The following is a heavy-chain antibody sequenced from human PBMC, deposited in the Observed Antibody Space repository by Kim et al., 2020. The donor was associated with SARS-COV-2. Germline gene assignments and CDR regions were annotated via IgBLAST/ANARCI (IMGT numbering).Heavy chain of an antibody. CDR3: SRKKVAAAGQDWFDP. CDR1: GYMFARHW. J-gene: IGHJ5*02. V-gene: IGHV5-51*01. Sequence: GESLKISCKASGYMFARHWIGWVRQMPGKDLEWMGMIYPDDSDARYSPSFQGQVTISADKSTTTTFLQWTRLKASDTAMYYCSRKKVAAAGQDWFDPWGQGTLVTVSS. D-gene: IGHD6-13*01. CDR2: IYPDDSDA.